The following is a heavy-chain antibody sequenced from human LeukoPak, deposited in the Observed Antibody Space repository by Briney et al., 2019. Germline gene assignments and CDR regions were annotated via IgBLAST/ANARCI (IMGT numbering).Heavy chain of an antibody. CDR2: IDWDDDK. CDR1: GFSLSTSGMR. V-gene: IGHV2-70*04. J-gene: IGHJ4*02. Sequence: SGPTLVNPTQTLTLTCTFSGFSLSTSGMRVSWIRQPPGTALEWLARIDWDDDKFYSTSLKTRLTISKDTSKNQVVLTMTNMDPVDTATYYCARIPFSMYSSSWSYFDYWGQGTLGTVSS. CDR3: ARIPFSMYSSSWSYFDY. D-gene: IGHD6-13*01.